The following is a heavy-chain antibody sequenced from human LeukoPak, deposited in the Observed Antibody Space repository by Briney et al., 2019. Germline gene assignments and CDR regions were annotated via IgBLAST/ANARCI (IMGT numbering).Heavy chain of an antibody. Sequence: GESLKISCKGSGDSFTSYWIGWVRQMPGKGLEWMGIIYPGDSHTRYSPSFQGQVTISADKSISTAYLQWSSLKASDTAMYFCARGTNFCSGGGCYSSDYWGQGTLVTVSS. CDR2: IYPGDSHT. CDR3: ARGTNFCSGGGCYSSDY. CDR1: GDSFTSYW. J-gene: IGHJ4*02. D-gene: IGHD2-15*01. V-gene: IGHV5-51*01.